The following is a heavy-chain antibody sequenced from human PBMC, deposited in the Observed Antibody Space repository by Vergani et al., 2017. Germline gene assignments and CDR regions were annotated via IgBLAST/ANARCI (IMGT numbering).Heavy chain of an antibody. J-gene: IGHJ6*02. CDR2: IYYSGST. Sequence: QVQLQESGPGLVKPSETLSLTCTVSGGSISSYYWSWIRQPSGKGLEWIGYIYYSGSTNYNPSLKSRVTISVDTSKNQFSLKLSSVTAADTAVYYCARGDGDYVFGYYYYGMDVWGQGTTVTVSS. V-gene: IGHV4-59*01. CDR3: ARGDGDYVFGYYYYGMDV. CDR1: GGSISSYY. D-gene: IGHD4-17*01.